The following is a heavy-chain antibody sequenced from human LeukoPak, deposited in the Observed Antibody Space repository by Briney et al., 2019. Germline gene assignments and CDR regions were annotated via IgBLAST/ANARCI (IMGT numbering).Heavy chain of an antibody. CDR2: ISGSGGST. Sequence: GGSLRLSCAASGFTFSNYAMIWVRQAPGKGLEWVSSISGSGGSTYYADSVKGRFTISRDNSKSTLYLQTNSLRAEDTAVYYCAKGFGELWAPLFVYWGQGTLVTVSS. V-gene: IGHV3-23*01. CDR3: AKGFGELWAPLFVY. D-gene: IGHD3-10*01. CDR1: GFTFSNYA. J-gene: IGHJ4*02.